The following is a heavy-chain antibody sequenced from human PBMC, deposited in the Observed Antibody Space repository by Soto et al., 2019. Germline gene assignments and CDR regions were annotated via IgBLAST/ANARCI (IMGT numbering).Heavy chain of an antibody. CDR2: INPNSGGT. J-gene: IGHJ6*03. V-gene: IGHV1-2*04. Sequence: ASVKVSCKASGYTFTGYDMHWVRQAPGQGLEWMGWINPNSGGTNYAQKFQGWVTMTRDTSISTAYMELSRLRSDDTAVYYCAREYGSGSYPYYYYMDVWGKGTTVTVSS. D-gene: IGHD3-10*01. CDR3: AREYGSGSYPYYYYMDV. CDR1: GYTFTGYD.